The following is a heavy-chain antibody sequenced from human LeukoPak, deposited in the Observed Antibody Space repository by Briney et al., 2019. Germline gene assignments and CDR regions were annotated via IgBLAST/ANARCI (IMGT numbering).Heavy chain of an antibody. CDR1: GYTFTSYD. D-gene: IGHD3-3*01. Sequence: GASVKVSCKASGYTFTSYDINWVRQATGQGLEWMGWMNPNSGNTGYGQKFQGRVTMTRNTSISTAYMELSSLRSEDTAVYYCARLADDFWSGYPVRYYYYMDVWGKGTTVTVSS. V-gene: IGHV1-8*01. CDR3: ARLADDFWSGYPVRYYYYMDV. CDR2: MNPNSGNT. J-gene: IGHJ6*03.